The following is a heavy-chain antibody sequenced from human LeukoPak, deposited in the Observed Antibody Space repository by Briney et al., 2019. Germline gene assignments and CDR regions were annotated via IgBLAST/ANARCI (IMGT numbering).Heavy chain of an antibody. J-gene: IGHJ3*02. CDR3: ARAVTRYCSSTSCYYAI. Sequence: ASXKVSCKASGYTFTGYYMHWVRQAPGQGLEWMGWINPNSGGTNYAQKFQGRVTMTRDTSIRTAYMELSRLRSDDTAVYYCARAVTRYCSSTSCYYAIWGQGTMVTVSS. CDR1: GYTFTGYY. CDR2: INPNSGGT. V-gene: IGHV1-2*02. D-gene: IGHD2-2*01.